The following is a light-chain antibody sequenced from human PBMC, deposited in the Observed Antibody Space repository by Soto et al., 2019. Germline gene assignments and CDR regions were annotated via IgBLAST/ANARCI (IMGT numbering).Light chain of an antibody. CDR2: YDD. J-gene: IGLJ1*01. CDR1: SSNIGNNA. V-gene: IGLV1-36*01. Sequence: QSVLTRPPSVSEAPRQRVTISCSGSSSNIGNNAVNWYQQLPGKAPKLLIYYDDLLPSGVSDRFSGSKSGTSASLAISGLQSEDEADYYRAAWDDSLNGYVFGTGTKVTVL. CDR3: AAWDDSLNGYV.